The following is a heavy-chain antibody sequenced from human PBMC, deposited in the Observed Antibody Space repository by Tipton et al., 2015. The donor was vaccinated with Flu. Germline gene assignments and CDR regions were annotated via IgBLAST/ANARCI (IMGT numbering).Heavy chain of an antibody. J-gene: IGHJ4*02. CDR2: LRSKSYGGTT. CDR1: RFNFGDYG. V-gene: IGHV3-49*03. CDR3: ARGRGVYCSGASCYSCYFDY. D-gene: IGHD2-15*01. Sequence: SLRLSCTASRFNFGDYGMSWFRQAPGKGLEWVGFLRSKSYGGTTEYAASVKGRFTIPTDDSKSIAYLQMNSLKIEDTAVYYCARGRGVYCSGASCYSCYFDYWGQGTPVTVSS.